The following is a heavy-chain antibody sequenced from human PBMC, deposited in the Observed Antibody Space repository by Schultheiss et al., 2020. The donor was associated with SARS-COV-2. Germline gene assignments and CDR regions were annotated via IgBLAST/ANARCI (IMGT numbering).Heavy chain of an antibody. CDR3: ARGRDTAMDEINWFDP. D-gene: IGHD5-18*01. J-gene: IGHJ5*02. CDR2: IYYSGNT. CDR1: GGSISSYY. Sequence: SETLSLTCTVSGGSISSYYWSWIRQPPGKGLEWIGYIYYSGNTKYNPSLKSRVTISVDTSKNQFSLKLSSVTAADTAVYYCARGRDTAMDEINWFDPWGQGTLVTVSS. V-gene: IGHV4-59*01.